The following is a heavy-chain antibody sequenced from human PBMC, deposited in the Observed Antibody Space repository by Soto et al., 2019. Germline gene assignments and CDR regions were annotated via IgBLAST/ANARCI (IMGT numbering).Heavy chain of an antibody. D-gene: IGHD3-22*01. Sequence: SLKVACKGAGGAFSSYASSWVRQAPGQGLEWMGGIIPIFGTANYAQKFQGRVTITADESTSTAYMELSSLRSEDTAVYYCAKAYSSGYYGYFGYWGQGTLVTVYS. CDR3: AKAYSSGYYGYFGY. J-gene: IGHJ4*02. CDR1: GGAFSSYA. CDR2: IIPIFGTA. V-gene: IGHV1-69*13.